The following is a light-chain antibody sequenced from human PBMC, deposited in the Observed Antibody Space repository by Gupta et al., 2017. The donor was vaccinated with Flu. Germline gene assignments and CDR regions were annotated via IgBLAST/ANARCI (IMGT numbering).Light chain of an antibody. Sequence: SALTQPRLVSGYPGQSITISCTGTSSDVGGYDYVSWYQQHPGKAHQLMIYDVSKRPSGVPDSFSGYRSGNTASLTISGLEAEDEADYYCCAYAGSDTWVFGGGTKLTVL. V-gene: IGLV2-11*01. CDR1: SSDVGGYDY. CDR2: DVS. J-gene: IGLJ3*02. CDR3: CAYAGSDTWV.